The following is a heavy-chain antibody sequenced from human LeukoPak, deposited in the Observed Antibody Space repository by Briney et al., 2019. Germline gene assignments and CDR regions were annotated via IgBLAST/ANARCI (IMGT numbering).Heavy chain of an antibody. V-gene: IGHV4-59*01. D-gene: IGHD3-10*01. CDR1: GGSISTYY. Sequence: SETLSLTCTVFGGSISTYYWSWIRQPPGKGLEWIGYIYYSGSTNYNPSLKSRVSISVDTSKNQFSLRLSSVTAADTAVYYCARGGDYYGSGTYYAFDPWGQGTLVTVSS. CDR3: ARGGDYYGSGTYYAFDP. J-gene: IGHJ5*02. CDR2: IYYSGST.